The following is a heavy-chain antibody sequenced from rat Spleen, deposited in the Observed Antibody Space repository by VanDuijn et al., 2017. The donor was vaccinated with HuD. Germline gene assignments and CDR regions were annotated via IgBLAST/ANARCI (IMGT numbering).Heavy chain of an antibody. CDR1: GFTFSDYN. V-gene: IGHV5S10*01. CDR3: ARHNSGYGVMDA. D-gene: IGHD4-3*01. J-gene: IGHJ4*01. Sequence: EVQLVESGGGLVQPGRSLKLSCAASGFTFSDYNMAWVRQAPKKGLEWVATINFDGSSTYYRDSVRGRFSISRDNAKSILYLQMDSLRSEDTATYYCARHNSGYGVMDAWGQGASVTVSS. CDR2: INFDGSST.